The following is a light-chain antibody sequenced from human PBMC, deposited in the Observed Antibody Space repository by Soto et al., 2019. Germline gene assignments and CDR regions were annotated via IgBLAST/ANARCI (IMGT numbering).Light chain of an antibody. J-gene: IGKJ1*01. CDR3: QQYGSSGT. CDR1: QSVSNNY. CDR2: GAA. V-gene: IGKV3-20*01. Sequence: EIVLTQSPGTLSLSPGERATLSCRATQSVSNNYLAWYQQKPGQAPRLRIYGAANRASGIPDRFSGSGSGTDFTLTISRLEPEDFAGYYCQQYGSSGTFGQGTKVEIK.